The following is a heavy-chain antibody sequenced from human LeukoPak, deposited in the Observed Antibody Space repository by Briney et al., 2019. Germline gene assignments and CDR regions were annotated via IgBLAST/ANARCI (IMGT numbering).Heavy chain of an antibody. Sequence: PGGSLRLSCAASGFTFRTYWMHWVRQTPGQGLVWVSRINSDGSTTNYADSVKGRFTVSRDNAQNTLYLQMSSLRAKDTAVYYCARAGNYYFEYWGQGALVTVSS. CDR2: INSDGSTT. CDR3: ARAGNYYFEY. CDR1: GFTFRTYW. D-gene: IGHD3-10*01. J-gene: IGHJ4*02. V-gene: IGHV3-74*01.